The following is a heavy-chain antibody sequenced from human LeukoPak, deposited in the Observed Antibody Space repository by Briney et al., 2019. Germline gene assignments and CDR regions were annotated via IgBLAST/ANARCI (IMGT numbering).Heavy chain of an antibody. J-gene: IGHJ6*02. CDR2: ISSSGDST. CDR3: AKYCTSSSCSSEAYYGMDV. Sequence: GGSLRLSCAASSGFSFSSYAMSWVRQAPGKGLEWVSAISSSGDSTYYADSVKGRFTISRDNSKNTLYLQMNSLRAEDAAVFYCAKYCTSSSCSSEAYYGMDVWGQGTTVTVSS. V-gene: IGHV3-23*01. CDR1: SGFSFSSYA. D-gene: IGHD2-2*01.